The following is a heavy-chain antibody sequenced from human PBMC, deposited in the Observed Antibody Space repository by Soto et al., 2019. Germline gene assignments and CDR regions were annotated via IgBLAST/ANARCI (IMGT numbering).Heavy chain of an antibody. Sequence: TSETLSLTCTVSGGSVSSGSDYWSWIRQPPGKGLEWIGYIYYSGSTNYNPSLKSRVTISVDTSKNQFSLKLSSVTAADTAVYYCARGGYRGPIAAAGSYYYYGMDVWGQGTTVTVSS. CDR1: GGSVSSGSDY. V-gene: IGHV4-61*01. CDR2: IYYSGST. J-gene: IGHJ6*02. CDR3: ARGGYRGPIAAAGSYYYYGMDV. D-gene: IGHD6-13*01.